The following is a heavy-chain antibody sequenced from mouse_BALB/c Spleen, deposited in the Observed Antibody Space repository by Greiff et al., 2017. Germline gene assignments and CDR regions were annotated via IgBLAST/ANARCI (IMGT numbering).Heavy chain of an antibody. Sequence: VQLQQSGAELVRPGASVTLSCKASGYTFTDYEMHWVKQTPVHGLEWIGAIDPETGGTAYNQKFKGKATLTADKSSSTAYMELRSLTSEDSAVYYCILRGFADWGQGTLVTVSA. J-gene: IGHJ3*01. CDR1: GYTFTDYE. CDR2: IDPETGGT. V-gene: IGHV1-15*01. CDR3: ILRGFAD. D-gene: IGHD1-1*01.